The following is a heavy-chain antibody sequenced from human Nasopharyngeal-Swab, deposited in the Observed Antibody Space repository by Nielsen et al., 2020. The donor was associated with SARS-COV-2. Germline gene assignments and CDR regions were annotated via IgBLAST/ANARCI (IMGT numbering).Heavy chain of an antibody. J-gene: IGHJ2*01. Sequence: GGSLRLSCAASGFTFDDYGMSWVRQAPGKGLEWVSGINWNGGSTGYADSVKGRFTMSRDNARNSLYLQMNSLSDEDTAVYYCASGMVVTKRYFDLWGRGTLVTVST. CDR2: INWNGGST. CDR1: GFTFDDYG. D-gene: IGHD4-23*01. CDR3: ASGMVVTKRYFDL. V-gene: IGHV3-20*04.